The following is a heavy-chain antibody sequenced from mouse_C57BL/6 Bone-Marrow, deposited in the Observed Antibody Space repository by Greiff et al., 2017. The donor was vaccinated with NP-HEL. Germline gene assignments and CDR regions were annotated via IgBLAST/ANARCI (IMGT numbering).Heavy chain of an antibody. CDR1: GYTFTSYW. D-gene: IGHD2-2*01. CDR2: IDPSDSYT. J-gene: IGHJ2*01. CDR3: ARERSTMVTFDY. V-gene: IGHV1-69*01. Sequence: QVQLQQPGAELVMPGASVKLSCKASGYTFTSYWMHWVKQRPGQGLEWIGEIDPSDSYTNYNQKFKGKSTLTVDKSSSTAYMQLSSLTSEDSAVYYCARERSTMVTFDYWGQGTTLTGSS.